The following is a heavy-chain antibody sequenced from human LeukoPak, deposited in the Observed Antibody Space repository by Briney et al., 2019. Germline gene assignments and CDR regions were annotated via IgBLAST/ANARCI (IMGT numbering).Heavy chain of an antibody. CDR2: ISGSGGST. CDR1: GFTFSSFA. D-gene: IGHD4-17*01. Sequence: GGSLRLSCAPSGFTFSSFAMSWVRQAPGKGLEWVSAISGSGGSTYYADSVKGRFTISRDNSKNTLYLQMNSLRAEDTAVYYCAKRGSSTVTSLYWGQGTLVTVSS. J-gene: IGHJ4*02. CDR3: AKRGSSTVTSLY. V-gene: IGHV3-23*01.